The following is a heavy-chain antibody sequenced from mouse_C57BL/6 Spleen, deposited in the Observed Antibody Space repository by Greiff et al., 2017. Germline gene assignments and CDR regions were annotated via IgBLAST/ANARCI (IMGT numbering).Heavy chain of an antibody. J-gene: IGHJ1*03. CDR3: ARLECDGSSGDWYFDV. CDR2: IYPRDGST. Sequence: QVHVKQSGPELVKPGASVTLSCKASGYTFTSYDINWVKQRPGQGLEWIGWIYPRDGSTKYNEKFKGKATLTVDTSSSTAYMELHSLTSEDSAVYFCARLECDGSSGDWYFDVWGTGTTVTVSS. D-gene: IGHD1-1*01. V-gene: IGHV1-85*01. CDR1: GYTFTSYD.